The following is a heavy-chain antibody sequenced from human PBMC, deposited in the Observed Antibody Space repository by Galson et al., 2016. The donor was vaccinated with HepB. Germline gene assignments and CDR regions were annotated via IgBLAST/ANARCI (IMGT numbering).Heavy chain of an antibody. Sequence: LRLSCAASGFTLTDYPMSWVRQAPGKGLEWVSVINSRGNSTYYADSVKGRFDISRDTSKNTLILQMNNLRDDDTAVYFCASVGYTKGWFDPWGQGTHVTVSS. CDR1: GFTLTDYP. CDR2: INSRGNST. J-gene: IGHJ5*02. D-gene: IGHD6-13*01. CDR3: ASVGYTKGWFDP. V-gene: IGHV3-23*01.